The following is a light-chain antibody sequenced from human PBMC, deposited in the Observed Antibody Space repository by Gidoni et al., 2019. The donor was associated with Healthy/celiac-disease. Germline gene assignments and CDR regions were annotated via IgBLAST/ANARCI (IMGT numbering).Light chain of an antibody. CDR2: AAS. CDR3: QQSYSTPWT. CDR1: QSISSY. Sequence: DIQMTQSPSSLSASVGYRVTITCRASQSISSYLNWYQQKPGKAPKLLIYAASSLQSGVPSMFIGSGSGTDFTLTISSLQPEDFATYYCQQSYSTPWTFGQGTKVEIK. J-gene: IGKJ1*01. V-gene: IGKV1-39*01.